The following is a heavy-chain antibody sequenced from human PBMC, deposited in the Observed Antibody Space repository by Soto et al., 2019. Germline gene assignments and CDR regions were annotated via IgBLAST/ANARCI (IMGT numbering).Heavy chain of an antibody. J-gene: IGHJ6*02. Sequence: ASVKVSCKASGGTFSSYAISWVRQAPGQGLEWMGGIIPIFGTANYAQKFKGRVTITADESTSTAYMELSSLRSEDTAVYYCARSRDSWQLWARSYYYYYGMDVWGQGTTVTVSS. CDR3: ARSRDSWQLWARSYYYYYGMDV. CDR2: IIPIFGTA. D-gene: IGHD5-18*01. CDR1: GGTFSSYA. V-gene: IGHV1-69*13.